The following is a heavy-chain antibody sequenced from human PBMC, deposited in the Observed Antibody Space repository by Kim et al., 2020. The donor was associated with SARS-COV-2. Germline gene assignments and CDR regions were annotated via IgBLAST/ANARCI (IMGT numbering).Heavy chain of an antibody. CDR3: ARDRHTMCGVVIKGVRGPGQD. D-gene: IGHD3-3*01. J-gene: IGHJ4*02. Sequence: ASVKVSCKASGYTFTGYYMHWVRQAPGQGLEWMGRINPNSGGTNYAQKFQGRVTMTRDTSISTAYMELSRLRSDDTAVYYCARDRHTMCGVVIKGVRGPGQDWGQGTVVTVSS. V-gene: IGHV1-2*06. CDR2: INPNSGGT. CDR1: GYTFTGYY.